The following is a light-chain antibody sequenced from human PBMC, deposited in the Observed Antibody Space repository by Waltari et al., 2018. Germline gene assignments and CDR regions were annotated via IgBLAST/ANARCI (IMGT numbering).Light chain of an antibody. J-gene: IGKJ4*01. CDR1: QSVSSS. V-gene: IGKV3-11*01. CDR3: QQRSSWPLT. CDR2: DAS. Sequence: EIVLTQSPATLSLSPGERATLSCRASQSVSSSLAWYQQKPGQAPRLLIYDASNSAPGIPARFSGSGSGTDFTLTISSLEPEDFAVYYCQQRSSWPLTFGGGTKVEIK.